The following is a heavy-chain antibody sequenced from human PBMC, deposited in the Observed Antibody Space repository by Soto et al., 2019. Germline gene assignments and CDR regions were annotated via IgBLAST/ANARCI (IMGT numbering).Heavy chain of an antibody. CDR3: AKDRRDCYTTFSRCYGVAV. CDR1: GFNFGAYG. D-gene: IGHD2-15*01. V-gene: IGHV3-30*18. Sequence: QVQLVESGGGVVQPGTSLRLACEASGFNFGAYGMHWVRQAPGKGLEWVAVISHDGTKTYYSDSVKGRFTVSRDNSKNMLYVQMVSLRPDDTAVYSCAKDRRDCYTTFSRCYGVAVWGQGTPVTVSS. J-gene: IGHJ6*02. CDR2: ISHDGTKT.